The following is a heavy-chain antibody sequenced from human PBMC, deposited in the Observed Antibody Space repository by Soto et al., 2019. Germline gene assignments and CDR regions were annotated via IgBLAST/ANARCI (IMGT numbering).Heavy chain of an antibody. CDR2: IYSGGST. V-gene: IGHV3-53*01. Sequence: TGGSLRLSCAASGFTVSSNYMSWVRQAPGKGLEWVSVIYSGGSTYYADSVKGRFTISRDNSKNTLYLQMNSLRAEDTAVYYCAVTYYDFWSGYPMDVWGQGTTVTVSS. CDR1: GFTVSSNY. D-gene: IGHD3-3*01. CDR3: AVTYYDFWSGYPMDV. J-gene: IGHJ6*02.